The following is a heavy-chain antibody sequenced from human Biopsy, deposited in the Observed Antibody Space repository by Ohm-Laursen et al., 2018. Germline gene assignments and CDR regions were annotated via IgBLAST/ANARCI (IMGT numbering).Heavy chain of an antibody. Sequence: SDTLSLTCTVSGGSISNNNYYWGWIRQPSGKGLEWIGSIFYRGSTNYKPSIKSRVNISVDTSKNQFSLKLNSMTAADTAVYYCARDYDTSGYYYVSWGQGTLVTVSS. CDR3: ARDYDTSGYYYVS. J-gene: IGHJ5*02. CDR1: GGSISNNNYY. CDR2: IFYRGST. D-gene: IGHD3-22*01. V-gene: IGHV4-39*01.